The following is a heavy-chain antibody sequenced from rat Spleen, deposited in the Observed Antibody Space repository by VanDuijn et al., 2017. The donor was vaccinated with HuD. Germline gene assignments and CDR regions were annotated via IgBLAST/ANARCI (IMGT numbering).Heavy chain of an antibody. V-gene: IGHV2-13*01. J-gene: IGHJ2*01. CDR2: IWGNGNT. D-gene: IGHD1-2*01. CDR3: ARADVAGLSTDGI. CDR1: ALSLRRYG. Sequence: QVQLKESGPGMVQPSQTLSLTCTVSALSLRRYGVIWVRQPPGKGLEWMGVIWGNGNTNYNSALKSRLSISRDTSKSQIYLKMNSLQTEDTATYFCARADVAGLSTDGIWGQGIMVTVSS.